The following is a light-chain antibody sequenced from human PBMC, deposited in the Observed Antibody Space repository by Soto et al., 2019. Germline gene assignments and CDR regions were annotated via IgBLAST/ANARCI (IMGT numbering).Light chain of an antibody. CDR3: QQSYSTPPWT. CDR2: AAS. J-gene: IGKJ1*01. Sequence: DIQMTQSPSSRSASVVERVTITFRASQSISSYLNWYQQKPGKAPKLLIYAASSLQSGVPSRFSGSGSGTDFTLTISSLQPEDFATYYCQQSYSTPPWTFGQGTKVDIK. V-gene: IGKV1-39*01. CDR1: QSISSY.